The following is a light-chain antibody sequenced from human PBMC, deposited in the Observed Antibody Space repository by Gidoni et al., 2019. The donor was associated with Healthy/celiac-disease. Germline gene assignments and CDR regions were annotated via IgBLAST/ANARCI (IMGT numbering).Light chain of an antibody. CDR1: QSISSW. Sequence: QMTQSPSTLSASVGDRVTIPCRASQSISSWLAWYQQKPGKAPKLLIYKASSLESGVPSRFSGSGSGTEFTLTISSLQPDDFATYYCQQYNSYSVTFGQGTRLEIK. CDR3: QQYNSYSVT. CDR2: KAS. J-gene: IGKJ5*01. V-gene: IGKV1-5*03.